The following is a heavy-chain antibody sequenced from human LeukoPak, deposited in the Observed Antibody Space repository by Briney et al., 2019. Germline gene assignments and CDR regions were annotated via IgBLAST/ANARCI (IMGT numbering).Heavy chain of an antibody. J-gene: IGHJ4*02. Sequence: GASLKISAKGSGYSFTSYWISWVRQMPGKGLEWMGRIDPSDSYTTSSPSFQGHVTISADKSISTAYLQWSSLKASDTAMYYCAMAYYYDSRYFDYWGQGTLVTVSS. CDR3: AMAYYYDSRYFDY. CDR1: GYSFTSYW. D-gene: IGHD3-22*01. V-gene: IGHV5-10-1*01. CDR2: IDPSDSYT.